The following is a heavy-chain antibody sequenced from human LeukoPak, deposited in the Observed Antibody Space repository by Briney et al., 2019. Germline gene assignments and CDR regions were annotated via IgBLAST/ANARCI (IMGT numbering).Heavy chain of an antibody. CDR3: AREGVGATTGDY. V-gene: IGHV1-46*01. Sequence: ASVKVSCKASGYTFTSYYMHCVRQAPGQGLEWMGIINPSGGSTSYAQKFQGRGTMTRDTSTSTVYMELSSLRSEDTAVYYCAREGVGATTGDYWGQGTLVTVSS. CDR1: GYTFTSYY. CDR2: INPSGGST. D-gene: IGHD1-26*01. J-gene: IGHJ4*02.